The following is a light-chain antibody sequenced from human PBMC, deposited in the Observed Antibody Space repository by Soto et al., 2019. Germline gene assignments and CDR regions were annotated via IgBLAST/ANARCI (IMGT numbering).Light chain of an antibody. CDR2: DAS. J-gene: IGKJ4*01. CDR3: QHYTNWPLT. V-gene: IGKV3-15*01. Sequence: EIVMTQSPVTLYLSPGDTATLSCRASHDVTRRLAWYQVKHGQAPRLLIYDASTRATGLPARFSGTGSGTELTLTISSLQSEDFAVYYCQHYTNWPLTFGGGTKVEI. CDR1: HDVTRR.